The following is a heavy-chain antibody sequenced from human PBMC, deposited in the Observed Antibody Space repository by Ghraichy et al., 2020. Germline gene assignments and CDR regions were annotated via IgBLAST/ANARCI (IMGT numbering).Heavy chain of an antibody. D-gene: IGHD4-17*01. CDR2: IYTSGST. Sequence: LSCTVSGGSISSYYWSWIRQPAGKGLEWIGRIYTSGSTNYNPSLKSRVTMSVDTSKNQFSLKLSSVTAADTAVYYCARGLYGDYEDNWFDPWGQGTLVTVSS. V-gene: IGHV4-4*07. CDR1: GGSISSYY. CDR3: ARGLYGDYEDNWFDP. J-gene: IGHJ5*02.